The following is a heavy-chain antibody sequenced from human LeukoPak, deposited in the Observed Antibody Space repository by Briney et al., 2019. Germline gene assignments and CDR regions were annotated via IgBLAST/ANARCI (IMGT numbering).Heavy chain of an antibody. CDR2: IKQDGSEK. Sequence: GGSLRLSCAASGFTFSSYWMSWVRQAPGKGLEWVANIKQDGSEKYYVDSVKGRFTISRDNAKNSLYLQMNSLKAEDTAVYYCARRSRESSGWFDYWGQGTLATVSS. J-gene: IGHJ4*02. D-gene: IGHD6-19*01. V-gene: IGHV3-7*03. CDR3: ARRSRESSGWFDY. CDR1: GFTFSSYW.